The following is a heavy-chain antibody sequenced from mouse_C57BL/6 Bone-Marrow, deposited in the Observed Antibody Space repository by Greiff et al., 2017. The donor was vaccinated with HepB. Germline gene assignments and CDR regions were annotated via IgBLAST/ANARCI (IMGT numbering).Heavy chain of an antibody. Sequence: EVMLVESGGGLVKPGGSLKLSCAASGFTFSSYAISWVRQTPEKRLEWVATISDGGSYTYYPDNVKGRFTISRDNAKNNLYLQMSHLKSEDTAMYYCARELRGDFDVWGTGTTVTVSS. J-gene: IGHJ1*03. CDR1: GFTFSSYA. D-gene: IGHD1-1*01. V-gene: IGHV5-4*01. CDR2: ISDGGSYT. CDR3: ARELRGDFDV.